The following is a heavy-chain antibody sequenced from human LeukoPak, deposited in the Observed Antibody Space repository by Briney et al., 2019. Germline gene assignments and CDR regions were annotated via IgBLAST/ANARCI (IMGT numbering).Heavy chain of an antibody. CDR3: ASASKPLRLFAL. D-gene: IGHD2/OR15-2a*01. V-gene: IGHV4-59*12. J-gene: IGHJ5*02. Sequence: PSETLSLTCTVCGGSISSFYWSWLRQPPGKGLEGIGYIYYSGSTKYNPSLKRRLTISVETSKKQFSLKQSSVNTADTAVYYCASASKPLRLFALWGQGTLVTVSS. CDR2: IYYSGST. CDR1: GGSISSFY.